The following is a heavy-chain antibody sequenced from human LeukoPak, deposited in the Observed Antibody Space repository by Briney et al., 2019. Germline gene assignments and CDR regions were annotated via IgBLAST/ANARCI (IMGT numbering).Heavy chain of an antibody. V-gene: IGHV4-59*01. CDR2: IYHSGNT. CDR1: GASIRSSY. D-gene: IGHD3-22*01. CDR3: ARGYFDSSGYSNPFDH. J-gene: IGHJ4*02. Sequence: SETLSLTCTVSGASIRSSYWSWIRQSPGKGLEWIGYIYHSGNTNYNPSLESRVTISIDTPKNQFSLKLSSVTAADTAVYYCARGYFDSSGYSNPFDHWGQGTLVTVSS.